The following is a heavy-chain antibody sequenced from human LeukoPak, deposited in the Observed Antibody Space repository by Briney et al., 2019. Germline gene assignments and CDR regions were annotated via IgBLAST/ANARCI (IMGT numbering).Heavy chain of an antibody. CDR1: GFTFSNSD. D-gene: IGHD6-6*01. V-gene: IGHV3-21*01. CDR2: IRGSGYNP. J-gene: IGHJ4*02. CDR3: ARDAEHSSSSLGY. Sequence: PGGSLRLSCTASGFTFSNSDMNWVRQAPGKGLEWVSCIRGSGYNPEYTDSVKGRFTISRDNAKNSLYLQMNSLRAEDTAVYYCARDAEHSSSSLGYWGQGTLVTVSS.